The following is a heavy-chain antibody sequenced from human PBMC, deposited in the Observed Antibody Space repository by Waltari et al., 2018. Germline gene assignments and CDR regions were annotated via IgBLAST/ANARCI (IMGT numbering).Heavy chain of an antibody. Sequence: EVQLVESGGDLIQPGGSLRLSCTASGFTVGNNFMGWVRQAPGKGLEWVSVIYSGGSTNYIDSVRGRFTISRDSSKNTLYLQMNSLRAEDTAVYYCAKVDNVGLSNYWGQGTLVTVSS. CDR1: GFTVGNNF. V-gene: IGHV3-53*01. J-gene: IGHJ4*02. CDR2: IYSGGST. CDR3: AKVDNVGLSNY. D-gene: IGHD1-1*01.